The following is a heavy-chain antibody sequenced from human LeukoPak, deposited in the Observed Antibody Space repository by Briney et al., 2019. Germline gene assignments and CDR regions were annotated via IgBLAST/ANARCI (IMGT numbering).Heavy chain of an antibody. D-gene: IGHD3-3*01. J-gene: IGHJ5*02. V-gene: IGHV1-8*01. CDR3: ARDVLRLEGFDP. CDR2: VNPNSGNT. Sequence: ASVKVSCKASGYTFTSYDINWVRQATGQGLGWMGWVNPNSGNTGYAQKFQGRVTMTRNTSISTAYMELSSLRSEDTAVYYCARDVLRLEGFDPWGQGTLVTVSS. CDR1: GYTFTSYD.